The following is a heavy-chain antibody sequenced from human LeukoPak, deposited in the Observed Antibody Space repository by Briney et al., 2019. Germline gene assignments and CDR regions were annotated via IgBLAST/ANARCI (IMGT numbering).Heavy chain of an antibody. Sequence: PGGSLRLSCVASGFAFSSYGIHWVRQAPGKGLEWVAVISYEGTKKYYGDTVKGRVTVSRDNSKNTVYLQMNSLRTDDTAVYFCAKEGLRYFESRLNFFDPWGQGTLVTVSS. CDR2: ISYEGTKK. D-gene: IGHD3-9*01. V-gene: IGHV3-30*18. J-gene: IGHJ5*02. CDR3: AKEGLRYFESRLNFFDP. CDR1: GFAFSSYG.